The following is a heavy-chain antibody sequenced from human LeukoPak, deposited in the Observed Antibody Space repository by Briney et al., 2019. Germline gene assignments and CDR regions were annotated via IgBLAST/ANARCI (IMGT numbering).Heavy chain of an antibody. CDR1: GVSISSSNW. D-gene: IGHD6-19*01. CDR3: ARGISSGWSRAVGY. V-gene: IGHV4-4*02. Sequence: PSETLSLTCAVSGVSISSSNWWSWVRQPPGKGLEWIGEIYHSGSTNYNPSLKSRVTISVDTSKNQFSLKLSSVTAADTAVYYCARGISSGWSRAVGYWGQGTLVTVSS. J-gene: IGHJ4*02. CDR2: IYHSGST.